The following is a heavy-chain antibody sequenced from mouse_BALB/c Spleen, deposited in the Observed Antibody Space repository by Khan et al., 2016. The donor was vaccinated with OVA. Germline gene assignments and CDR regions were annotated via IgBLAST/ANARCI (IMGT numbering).Heavy chain of an antibody. CDR3: ARTATGDY. Sequence: QIQLVQSGPELKKPGETVKISCKASGYTFTNYGMNWVKQAPGKGLKWMGWINTYTGEPTYADDFKGRFAFSLETSASTAYLQINNLKNEDTDTYFCARTATGDYWGQGTTLTVSS. CDR2: INTYTGEP. CDR1: GYTFTNYG. D-gene: IGHD1-2*01. V-gene: IGHV9-3-1*01. J-gene: IGHJ2*01.